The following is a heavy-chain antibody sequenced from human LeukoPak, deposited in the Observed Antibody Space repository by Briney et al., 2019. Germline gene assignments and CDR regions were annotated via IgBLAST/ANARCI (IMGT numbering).Heavy chain of an antibody. CDR2: ISSDGSNK. V-gene: IGHV3-30*04. D-gene: IGHD2-15*01. Sequence: PGGSLRLSCAASGFTFSSYAMHWVRQAPGKGLEWVTFISSDGSNKYYADSVKGRFSISRDNSKNTVYLQMNSLRAEDTAVYYCAKDPTRSGGWGQGTLVTVSS. CDR3: AKDPTRSGG. J-gene: IGHJ4*02. CDR1: GFTFSSYA.